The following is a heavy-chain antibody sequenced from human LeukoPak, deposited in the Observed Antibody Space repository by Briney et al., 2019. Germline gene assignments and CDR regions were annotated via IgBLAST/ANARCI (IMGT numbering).Heavy chain of an antibody. CDR3: ATYRVRHLNSLDY. V-gene: IGHV3-7*01. CDR1: GLTFSNYW. CDR2: INQDGSEK. D-gene: IGHD5/OR15-5a*01. J-gene: IGHJ4*02. Sequence: GGSLRLSCAASGLTFSNYWMTWVRQAPGKGLEWVANINQDGSEKNYVDSVKGRFTVSRDNAKNSLFLQMNSLRAEYAAVYYCATYRVRHLNSLDYWGRGTLVTVSS.